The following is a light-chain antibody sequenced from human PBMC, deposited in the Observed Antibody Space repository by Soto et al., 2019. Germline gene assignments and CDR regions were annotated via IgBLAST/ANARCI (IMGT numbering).Light chain of an antibody. CDR1: QNINNY. CDR3: QQYNNWPPWT. J-gene: IGKJ1*01. CDR2: AAS. Sequence: DIQITQSPSSLSASVGDRVTITCRTSQNINNYLNWYQQRPGKAPKLLIYAASTRATGIPARFSGSGSGTEFTLTISSLQSEDFAVYYCQQYNNWPPWTFGQGTKVDIK. V-gene: IGKV1-NL1*01.